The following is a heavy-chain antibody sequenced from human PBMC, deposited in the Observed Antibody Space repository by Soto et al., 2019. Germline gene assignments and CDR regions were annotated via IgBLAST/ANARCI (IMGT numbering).Heavy chain of an antibody. CDR3: ARAPRPYNGYDPLDY. CDR1: GFTFSSYW. J-gene: IGHJ4*02. CDR2: INSDGSST. Sequence: EVQLVESGGGLVQPGGSLRLSCAASGFTFSSYWMHWVRQAPGKGLVWVSRINSDGSSTSYADSVKGRFTISRDNAKNTLYLQMNSLRAEDTAVYYCARAPRPYNGYDPLDYWGQGTLVTVSS. V-gene: IGHV3-74*01. D-gene: IGHD5-12*01.